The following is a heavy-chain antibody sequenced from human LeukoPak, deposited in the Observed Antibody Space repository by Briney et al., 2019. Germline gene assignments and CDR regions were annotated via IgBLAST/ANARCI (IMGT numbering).Heavy chain of an antibody. CDR3: ARAGVDNWNDVVAAFDI. J-gene: IGHJ3*02. CDR1: GGTFSSYA. Sequence: SVKVSCKASGGTFSSYAISWVRQAPGQGLEWMGGIIPTFGTANYAQKFQGRITITTDESTSTAYMELSSLRSEDTAVYYCARAGVDNWNDVVAAFDIWGQGTMVTVSS. D-gene: IGHD1-1*01. CDR2: IIPTFGTA. V-gene: IGHV1-69*05.